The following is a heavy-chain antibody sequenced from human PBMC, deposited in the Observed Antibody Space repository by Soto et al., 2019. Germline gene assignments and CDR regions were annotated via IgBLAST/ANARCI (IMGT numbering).Heavy chain of an antibody. D-gene: IGHD3-22*01. V-gene: IGHV1-18*01. CDR3: ARLRLTYYYDSSGYPDY. CDR2: ISAYNGNT. Sequence: ASVKVSCKASGYTFTSYGISWVRQAPGQGLEWMGWISAYNGNTNYAQKLQGRVTMTTDTSTSTAYMELRSLRSDDTAVYYCARLRLTYYYDSSGYPDYWGHGTLVTVSS. J-gene: IGHJ4*01. CDR1: GYTFTSYG.